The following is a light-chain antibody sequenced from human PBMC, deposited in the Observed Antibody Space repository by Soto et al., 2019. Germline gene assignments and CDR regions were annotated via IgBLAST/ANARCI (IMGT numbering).Light chain of an antibody. J-gene: IGKJ1*01. Sequence: DIQMTQSPSTLSASVGDRVTITCRASQSISSWLAWYQQKPGKAPNLLIYDASSLESGVPSRFSGSGSGTEFTLTISSLQPDDFATYYCQHYNSPWTFGQGTKVEIK. CDR2: DAS. CDR1: QSISSW. V-gene: IGKV1-5*01. CDR3: QHYNSPWT.